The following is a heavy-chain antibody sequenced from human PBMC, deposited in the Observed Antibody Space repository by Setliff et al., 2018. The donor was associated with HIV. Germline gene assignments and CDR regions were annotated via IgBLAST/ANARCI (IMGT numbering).Heavy chain of an antibody. Sequence: ASVKVSCKASGYTFSGYHMYWVRQAPGQGLEWMGRINPDSGDTKYTQKFEGRVTMTSDTSISTVYMELSSLRSDDTAVYYCARWAGSCSIGDCYNPFEYWGQGTLVTVSS. CDR3: ARWAGSCSIGDCYNPFEY. CDR2: INPDSGDT. J-gene: IGHJ4*02. CDR1: GYTFSGYH. D-gene: IGHD2-21*02. V-gene: IGHV1-2*06.